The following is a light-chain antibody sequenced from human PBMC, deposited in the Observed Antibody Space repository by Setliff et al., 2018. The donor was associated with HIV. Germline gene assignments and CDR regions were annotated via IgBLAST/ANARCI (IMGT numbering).Light chain of an antibody. V-gene: IGLV3-21*02. CDR3: QVWDSNSWQYG. CDR2: DDD. J-gene: IGLJ1*01. CDR1: NIGGKS. Sequence: SYELTQPPSVSVAPGQTATITCGGTNIGGKSVYWYQQKPGLAPVLVIYDDDKRPSGIPERFSGSNSGTTATLTISRVEAGDEADYPCQVWDSNSWQYGFGPGTKVTVL.